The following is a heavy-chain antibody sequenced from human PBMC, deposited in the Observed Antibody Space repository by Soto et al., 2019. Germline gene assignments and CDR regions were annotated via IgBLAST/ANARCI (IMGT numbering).Heavy chain of an antibody. CDR2: INPNSGGT. J-gene: IGHJ6*02. D-gene: IGHD3-3*01. V-gene: IGHV1-2*04. Sequence: GASVKVSCKASGYTFTGHYMYWGRQAPGQRLEWMGWINPNSGGTNYAQKFQGWVTMTRDTSISTAYMELSRLRSDDTAVYYCALAAYYDFWSGPYYYYYGMDVWGQGTTVTVSS. CDR3: ALAAYYDFWSGPYYYYYGMDV. CDR1: GYTFTGHY.